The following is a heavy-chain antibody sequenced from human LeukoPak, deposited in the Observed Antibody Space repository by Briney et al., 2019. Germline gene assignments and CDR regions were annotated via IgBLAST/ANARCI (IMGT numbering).Heavy chain of an antibody. V-gene: IGHV3-23*01. J-gene: IGHJ4*02. CDR2: ISGSGGST. D-gene: IGHD5-18*01. CDR3: AKDVGRGYSYQYYFDY. Sequence: GGSLRLSCAASGSTFSSYWMNWARQAPGKGLEWVSAISGSGGSTYYADSVKGRFTISRDNSKNTLYLQMNSLRAEDTAVYYCAKDVGRGYSYQYYFDYWGQGTLVTVSS. CDR1: GSTFSSYW.